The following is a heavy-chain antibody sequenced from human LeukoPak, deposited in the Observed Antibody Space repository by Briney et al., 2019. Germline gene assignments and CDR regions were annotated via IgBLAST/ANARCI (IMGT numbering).Heavy chain of an antibody. CDR2: IYYSGST. CDR3: ARQEQQLIYNWFDP. V-gene: IGHV4-59*01. CDR1: GGSISSYY. D-gene: IGHD6-13*01. Sequence: SETLSLTCTVSGGSISSYYWSWIRQPPGKGLEWIGYIYYSGSTNYYPSLKSRVTISVDTSKNQFSLKLSSVTAADTAVYYCARQEQQLIYNWFDPWGQGTLVTVSS. J-gene: IGHJ5*02.